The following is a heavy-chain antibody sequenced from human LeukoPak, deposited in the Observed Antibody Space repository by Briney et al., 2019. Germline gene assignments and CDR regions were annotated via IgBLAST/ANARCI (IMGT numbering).Heavy chain of an antibody. Sequence: SETLSLTCAVYGGSFSGYYWSWIRQPPGKGLEWIGEINHSRSTNYNPSLKSRVTISVDTSKNQFSLKLSSVTAADTAVYYCARLFGYCSGGSCYFYYYYGMDVWGQGTTVTVSS. V-gene: IGHV4-34*01. CDR2: INHSRST. J-gene: IGHJ6*02. CDR1: GGSFSGYY. D-gene: IGHD2-15*01. CDR3: ARLFGYCSGGSCYFYYYYGMDV.